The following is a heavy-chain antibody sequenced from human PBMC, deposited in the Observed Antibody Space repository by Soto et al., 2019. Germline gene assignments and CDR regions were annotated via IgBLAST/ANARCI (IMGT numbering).Heavy chain of an antibody. V-gene: IGHV3-7*01. CDR2: IKQDGSEK. CDR1: GFPFSRYW. CDR3: GRELPAISGRPGGWFDP. Sequence: EVQLVESGGGLVQPGGSLSLSCAAFGFPFSRYWMSWVRQAPGKGLEWVANIKQDGSEKSYVDSVKGRFSISRDNAKNSLYVQMNSLRVEDTAVYFCGRELPAISGRPGGWFDPWGQGTLVTVSS. D-gene: IGHD6-6*01. J-gene: IGHJ5*02.